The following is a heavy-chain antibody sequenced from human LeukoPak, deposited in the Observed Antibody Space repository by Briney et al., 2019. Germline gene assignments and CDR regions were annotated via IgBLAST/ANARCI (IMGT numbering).Heavy chain of an antibody. CDR3: AREVFLHYGSGGHNWFDP. CDR1: GFTFDDYA. CDR2: ISWNSGSI. V-gene: IGHV3-9*01. J-gene: IGHJ5*02. Sequence: GGSLRLSCAASGFTFDDYAMHWVRQAPGKGLEWVSGISWNSGSIGYADSVKGRFTISRDNAKNSLYLQMNSLRAEDTAVYYCAREVFLHYGSGGHNWFDPWGQGTLVTVSS. D-gene: IGHD3-10*01.